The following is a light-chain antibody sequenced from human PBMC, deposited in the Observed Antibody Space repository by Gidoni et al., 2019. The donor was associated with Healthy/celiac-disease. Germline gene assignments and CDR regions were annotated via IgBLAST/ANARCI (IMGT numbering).Light chain of an antibody. CDR2: DAS. V-gene: IGKV3-11*01. J-gene: IGKJ4*01. CDR1: QSVSSY. CDR3: QQRRNWLT. Sequence: IVLTQSPATLSLSPGERATLSCRASQSVSSYLAWYQQKPGQAPRLLIYDASNRATGIPARFSGSGSGTDFTLTISSLEPEDFAVYYCQQRRNWLTFXGXTKVEIK.